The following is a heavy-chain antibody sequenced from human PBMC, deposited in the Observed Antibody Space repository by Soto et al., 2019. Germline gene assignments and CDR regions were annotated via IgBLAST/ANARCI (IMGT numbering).Heavy chain of an antibody. D-gene: IGHD3-9*01. J-gene: IGHJ4*02. Sequence: SVKVSCKASGGTFSSYAISWVRQAPGQGLEWMGGIIPIFGTANYAQKFQGRVTITADESTSTAYMELSSLRSEDTAVYYCARASPYYDILTGYSPPSYWGQGTLVTVSS. CDR3: ARASPYYDILTGYSPPSY. CDR1: GGTFSSYA. CDR2: IIPIFGTA. V-gene: IGHV1-69*13.